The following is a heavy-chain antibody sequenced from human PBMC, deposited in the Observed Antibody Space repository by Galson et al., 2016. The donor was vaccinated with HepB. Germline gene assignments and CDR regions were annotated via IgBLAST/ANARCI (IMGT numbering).Heavy chain of an antibody. CDR3: VTDNPFRTARRGEGPHGMDV. V-gene: IGHV1-24*01. CDR2: FDPEDGEA. CDR1: GYTLIGLS. J-gene: IGHJ6*04. D-gene: IGHD6-6*01. Sequence: SVKVSCKVSGYTLIGLSMHWVRQAPGKGLEWMGGFDPEDGEAKYAQKFQDRVTLTEDTSTDTGYMELRSVRSDDTAVYYCVTDNPFRTARRGEGPHGMDVWGEGTTVIVSS.